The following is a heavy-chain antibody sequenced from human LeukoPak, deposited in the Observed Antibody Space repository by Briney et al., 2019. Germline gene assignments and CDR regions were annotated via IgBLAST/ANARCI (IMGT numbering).Heavy chain of an antibody. D-gene: IGHD3-10*01. Sequence: GGSLRLSCAASGFTFSSYGMSWVRQAPGKGLEWVSAITATSSSTHDADSVQGRFTISRDNSKNTLYLQMNSLRPEDTAVYYCARGDVWFGELLGYWGQGTLVTVSS. CDR3: ARGDVWFGELLGY. CDR1: GFTFSSYG. V-gene: IGHV3-23*01. J-gene: IGHJ4*02. CDR2: ITATSSST.